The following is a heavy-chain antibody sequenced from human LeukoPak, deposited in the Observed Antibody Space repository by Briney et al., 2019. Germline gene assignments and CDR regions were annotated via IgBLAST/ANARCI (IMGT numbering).Heavy chain of an antibody. Sequence: KPSETLSLTCTVSGGSISSYYWSWIRQPPGKGLEWIGVIDHSGSTHYNPSLKSRVAISVDTSKNHFSLKLNSVTAADTAVYFCARDGPSRPFTIWGQGTLVTVSS. CDR2: IDHSGST. V-gene: IGHV4-59*12. CDR3: ARDGPSRPFTI. D-gene: IGHD5-24*01. CDR1: GGSISSYY. J-gene: IGHJ4*02.